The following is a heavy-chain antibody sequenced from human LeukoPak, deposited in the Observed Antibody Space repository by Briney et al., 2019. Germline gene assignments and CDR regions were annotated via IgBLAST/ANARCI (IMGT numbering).Heavy chain of an antibody. CDR3: AKDRPHRYDFWSGYYILGDY. Sequence: PGGSLRLSCAASGFTFSRYGMYWVRQAPGKGLEWVSAISGSGGSTYYADSVKGRFTISRDNSKNTLYLQMNSLRAEDTAVYYCAKDRPHRYDFWSGYYILGDYWGQGTLVTVSS. V-gene: IGHV3-23*01. CDR1: GFTFSRYG. CDR2: ISGSGGST. D-gene: IGHD3-3*01. J-gene: IGHJ4*02.